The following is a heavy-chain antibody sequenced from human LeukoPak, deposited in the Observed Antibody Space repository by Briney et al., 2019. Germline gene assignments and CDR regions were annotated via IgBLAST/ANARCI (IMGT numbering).Heavy chain of an antibody. CDR3: ARIVPYGGGHWGLDY. CDR2: IKRDESEK. V-gene: IGHV3-7*01. CDR1: GFTFSSYW. Sequence: PGGSLRLSCAASGFTFSSYWMSWVRQAPGKGLEWVANIKRDESEKYYVDSVKGRFTISRDNAKNSLYLQMNSLRAEDAAVYYCARIVPYGGGHWGLDYWGQGTLVTVSS. D-gene: IGHD1-26*01. J-gene: IGHJ4*02.